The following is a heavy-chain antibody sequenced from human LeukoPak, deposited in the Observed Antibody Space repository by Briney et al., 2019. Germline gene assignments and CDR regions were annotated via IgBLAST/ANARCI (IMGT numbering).Heavy chain of an antibody. J-gene: IGHJ4*02. V-gene: IGHV4-39*07. CDR2: INHSGST. CDR1: GGSISSSSYY. Sequence: SETLSLTCTVSGGSISSSSYYWGWIRQPPGKGLEWIGEINHSGSTNYNPSLKSRVTISVDTSKNQFSLKLSSVTAADTAVYYCARAPVNWGQGTLVTVSS. CDR3: ARAPVN.